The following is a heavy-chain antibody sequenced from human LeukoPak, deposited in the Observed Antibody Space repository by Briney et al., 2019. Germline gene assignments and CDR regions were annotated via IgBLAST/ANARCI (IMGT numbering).Heavy chain of an antibody. CDR2: IGGSGGST. CDR1: GFTFSSYA. V-gene: IGHV3-23*01. Sequence: GGSLRLSCAASGFTFSSYAMSWVRQAPGKGLEWVSAIGGSGGSTYYADSVKGRFTISRDNSKNTLYLQMNSLRAEDTAVYYCAHIGSSWPDYWGQGTLVTVSS. D-gene: IGHD6-13*01. J-gene: IGHJ4*02. CDR3: AHIGSSWPDY.